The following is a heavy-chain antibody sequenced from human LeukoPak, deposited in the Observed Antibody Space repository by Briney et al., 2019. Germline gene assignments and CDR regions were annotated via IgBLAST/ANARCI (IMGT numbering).Heavy chain of an antibody. CDR2: IKQDGSEK. Sequence: GGSLRLSCAASGFTFSSYWMSWVRQAPGKGLEWVANIKQDGSEKYYVDSVKGRFTISRDNAKNSLYLQMNSLRAEDTAVYYCAREVIGYSNPSVWSDYWGQGTLVTVSS. CDR1: GFTFSSYW. CDR3: AREVIGYSNPSVWSDY. J-gene: IGHJ4*02. V-gene: IGHV3-7*01. D-gene: IGHD4-11*01.